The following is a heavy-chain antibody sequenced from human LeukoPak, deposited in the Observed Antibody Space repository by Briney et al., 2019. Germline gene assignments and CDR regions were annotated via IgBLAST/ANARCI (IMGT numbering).Heavy chain of an antibody. D-gene: IGHD2-2*01. V-gene: IGHV4-38-2*01. J-gene: IGHJ4*02. CDR1: GFTFSSYW. CDR2: IYHSGST. CDR3: ARPYKEAAVVPAAI. Sequence: GSLRLSCAASGFTFSSYWMSLVRQAPGKGLEWIGSIYHSGSTYYNPSLKSRVTISVDTSKNQFSLKLSSVTAADTAVYYCARPYKEAAVVPAAIWGQGTLVTVSS.